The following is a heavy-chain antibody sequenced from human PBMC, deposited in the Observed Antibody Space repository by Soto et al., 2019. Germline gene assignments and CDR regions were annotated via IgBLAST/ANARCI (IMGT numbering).Heavy chain of an antibody. J-gene: IGHJ4*02. CDR1: GFTFTAYD. V-gene: IGHV3-23*01. D-gene: IGHD2-21*02. Sequence: PGGSLRLSCATSGFTFTAYDLTWVRQAPGKGLDWVSGISPSGDTTYYADSVKGRFTISRDNSKTVLYLQMNSLRAEDTAVYYCEFKGTANPFYGGQGTLVTVSS. CDR2: ISPSGDTT. CDR3: EFKGTANPFY.